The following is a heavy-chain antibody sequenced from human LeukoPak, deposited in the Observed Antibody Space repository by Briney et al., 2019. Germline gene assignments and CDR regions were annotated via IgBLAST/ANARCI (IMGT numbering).Heavy chain of an antibody. D-gene: IGHD3-10*01. V-gene: IGHV3-21*01. CDR1: GFTLSSYS. J-gene: IGHJ4*02. Sequence: GGSLRLSCAASGFTLSSYSLNCVRQAPGKGLEWVSSISSSSTYVYYADSVKGRFTISRDNAKNSLYLQMNSLRGEDTAVYYCARGGANGSGDYWGQGTLVTVSS. CDR3: ARGGANGSGDY. CDR2: ISSSSTYV.